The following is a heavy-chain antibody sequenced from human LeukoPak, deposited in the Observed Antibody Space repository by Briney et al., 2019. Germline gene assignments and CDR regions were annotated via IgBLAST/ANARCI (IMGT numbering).Heavy chain of an antibody. V-gene: IGHV3-48*04. CDR2: ISSSSSTI. CDR3: ARDFLHLGG. CDR1: GFTFSDYG. J-gene: IGHJ3*01. D-gene: IGHD3-16*01. Sequence: GGSLRLSCVVSGFTFSDYGMNWVRQAPGKGLEWVSYISSSSSTIYYADSVKGRFTISRDNAKNTLYLQMSSLRAEDTAVYYCARDFLHLGGWGQGTMVTVSS.